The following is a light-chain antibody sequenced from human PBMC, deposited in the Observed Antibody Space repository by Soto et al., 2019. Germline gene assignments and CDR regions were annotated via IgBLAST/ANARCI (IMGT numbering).Light chain of an antibody. CDR3: QQYNYYPPLT. Sequence: ETVMTQSPASLSVSPGERATLSCRASQNVGTKLAWYQQKPGQALRLLIYDSSTRATGIPARFSGSGSGTDFILVINSLQSEDSAIYYCQQYNYYPPLTFGGGTKVVIK. CDR1: QNVGTK. CDR2: DSS. V-gene: IGKV3-15*01. J-gene: IGKJ4*01.